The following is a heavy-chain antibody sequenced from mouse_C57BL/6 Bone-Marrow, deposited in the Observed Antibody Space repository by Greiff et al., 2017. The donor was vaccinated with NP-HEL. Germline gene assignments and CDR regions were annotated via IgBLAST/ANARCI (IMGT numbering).Heavy chain of an antibody. J-gene: IGHJ1*03. CDR3: ARVYYSNYVGYWYFDV. V-gene: IGHV5-12*01. Sequence: EVQRVESGGGLVQPGGSLKVSCAASGFTFSDYYMYWVRQTPEKRLEWVAYISNGGGSPYYPDTVKGRFTISRDNAKNTLYLQMSRLKSEDTAMYYCARVYYSNYVGYWYFDVWGTGTTVTVSS. CDR2: ISNGGGSP. CDR1: GFTFSDYY. D-gene: IGHD2-5*01.